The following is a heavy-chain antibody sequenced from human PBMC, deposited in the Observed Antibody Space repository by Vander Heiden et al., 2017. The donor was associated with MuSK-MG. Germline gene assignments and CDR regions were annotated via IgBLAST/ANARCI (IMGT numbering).Heavy chain of an antibody. V-gene: IGHV5-51*03. CDR3: ARRATFRVGAVDY. CDR2: IYPGDSDT. Sequence: EVQLVQSGAEVKKPGESLKISCKGSGYSFTSYWIGWVRPMPGKGLAWMGIIYPGDSDTRYSPAVQGQVTISADKASSTAYLQWRRMKASDTDMYYFARRATFRVGAVDYWGQGTLVTVSS. J-gene: IGHJ4*02. CDR1: GYSFTSYW. D-gene: IGHD3-3*01.